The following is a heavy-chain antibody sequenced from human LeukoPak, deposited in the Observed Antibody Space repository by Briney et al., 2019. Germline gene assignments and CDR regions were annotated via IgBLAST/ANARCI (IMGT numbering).Heavy chain of an antibody. CDR2: ISYDGSNK. CDR1: GFTFSSYA. J-gene: IGHJ4*02. CDR3: ARDRGSGWFTYFDY. V-gene: IGHV3-30-3*01. D-gene: IGHD6-19*01. Sequence: GGSLRLSCAASGFTFSSYAMHWVRQAPGKGLEWVAVISYDGSNKYYADSVKGRFTISRDNSKNTLYLQMNSLRAEDTAVYYCARDRGSGWFTYFDYWGQGTLVTVSS.